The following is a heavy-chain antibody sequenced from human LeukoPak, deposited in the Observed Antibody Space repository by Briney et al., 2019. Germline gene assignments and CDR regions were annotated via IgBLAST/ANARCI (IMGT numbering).Heavy chain of an antibody. Sequence: PGGSLRLSCAASGFTFSDYAMTWVRQAPGKGLEWVSSISGSGGSTYYADSVKGRFTISRDNSKNTLYLQMNSLRAEDTAVYYCARMAIHRAHITRYFDYWGQGTLVTVSS. D-gene: IGHD2-2*01. V-gene: IGHV3-23*01. CDR3: ARMAIHRAHITRYFDY. CDR1: GFTFSDYA. CDR2: ISGSGGST. J-gene: IGHJ4*02.